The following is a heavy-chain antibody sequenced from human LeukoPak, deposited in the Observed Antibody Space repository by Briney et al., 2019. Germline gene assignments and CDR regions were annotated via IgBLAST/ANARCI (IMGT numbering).Heavy chain of an antibody. CDR3: AREWYYDFWSGYAEFDY. V-gene: IGHV1-18*01. CDR2: ISAYNGNT. D-gene: IGHD3-3*01. J-gene: IGHJ4*02. Sequence: GASVKVSCKSSGYTFTSYGISWVRQAPGQGLEWMGWISAYNGNTNYAQKLRGRVTMTTDTSTSTAYMELRSLRSDDTAVYYCAREWYYDFWSGYAEFDYWGQGTLVTVSS. CDR1: GYTFTSYG.